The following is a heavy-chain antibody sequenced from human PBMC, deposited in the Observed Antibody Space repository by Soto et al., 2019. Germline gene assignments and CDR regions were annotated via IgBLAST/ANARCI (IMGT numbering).Heavy chain of an antibody. CDR3: ARGRNLYSEGGISSSSDY. CDR2: MNPNSGNT. CDR1: GYTFTSYD. D-gene: IGHD6-13*01. J-gene: IGHJ4*02. V-gene: IGHV1-8*01. Sequence: QVQLVQSGAEVKKPGASVKVSCKASGYTFTSYDINWVRQATGQGLEWMGWMNPNSGNTGYAQKFQGRVTRTRNTSRSTAYMERSSLRSEDTAVYYCARGRNLYSEGGISSSSDYWGQGTLVTVSS.